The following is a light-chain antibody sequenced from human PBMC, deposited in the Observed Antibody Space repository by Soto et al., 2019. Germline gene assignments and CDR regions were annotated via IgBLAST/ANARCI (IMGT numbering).Light chain of an antibody. CDR1: QSVSSTY. J-gene: IGKJ2*01. V-gene: IGKV3-20*01. Sequence: EMVLTQSPGTLSLSPGERATLSCRASQSVSSTYLTWYQQKPGQAPRLLIYRASRRAAGIPDRFSGSGSGTDFTLTITRLEPEDFAMYYCQQCGNSPFTFGHGNKLEIK. CDR3: QQCGNSPFT. CDR2: RAS.